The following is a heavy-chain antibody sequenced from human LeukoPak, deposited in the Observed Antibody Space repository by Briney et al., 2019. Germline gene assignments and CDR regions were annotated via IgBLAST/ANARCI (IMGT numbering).Heavy chain of an antibody. Sequence: GGSLRLSCAASGFTFSSYGMHWVRQAPGKGLEWVAVISYDGSNKYYADSVKGRFTISRDNSENTLYLQMNSLRVEDTAVYYCARGLSGSYDYWGQGTLVTVSS. CDR1: GFTFSSYG. J-gene: IGHJ4*02. CDR3: ARGLSGSYDY. V-gene: IGHV3-30*03. D-gene: IGHD3-10*01. CDR2: ISYDGSNK.